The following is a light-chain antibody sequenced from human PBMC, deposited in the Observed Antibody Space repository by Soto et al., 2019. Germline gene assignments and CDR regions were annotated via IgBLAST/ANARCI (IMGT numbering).Light chain of an antibody. V-gene: IGKV3-11*01. J-gene: IGKJ3*01. Sequence: EIVLTQSPATLYLSPGERATLSCGASQRIVSSLAWYQQKAGQAPRLLIYGDSTRAAGVPARFSGSGSGTDFPLTISGLETEDCAVYFCLHLNNWPPRFTFGPGNAV. CDR3: LHLNNWPPRFT. CDR2: GDS. CDR1: QRIVSS.